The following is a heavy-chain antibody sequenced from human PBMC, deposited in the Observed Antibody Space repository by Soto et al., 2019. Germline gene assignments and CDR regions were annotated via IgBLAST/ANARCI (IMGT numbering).Heavy chain of an antibody. CDR3: ARVYNGGYYYDY. Sequence: EVQLVESGGGLVQPGGTLRLSCAASVFTFSDHYMDWVRQAPGKGLEWVARSRNKGNSYTTEYAASVKGRFTISRDASENSLYLQMNSLKPDHTAVYYCARVYNGGYYYDYWGQGTLVAVTS. CDR2: SRNKGNSYTT. D-gene: IGHD3-22*01. CDR1: VFTFSDHY. J-gene: IGHJ4*02. V-gene: IGHV3-72*01.